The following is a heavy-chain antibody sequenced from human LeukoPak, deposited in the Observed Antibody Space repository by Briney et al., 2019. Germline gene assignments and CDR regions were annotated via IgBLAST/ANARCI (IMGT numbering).Heavy chain of an antibody. D-gene: IGHD1-1*01. CDR2: IIPNSGIG. CDR1: GGTFSTYT. Sequence: GASVKVSCKASGGTFSTYTFSWLRQAPGQGLEWVGRIIPNSGIGNFAQQFQGRVTITADKATTTVYLELSSLRSEDTAVYFCATVHPSDIGQLMLFSWGQGSLVTVSS. J-gene: IGHJ4*02. CDR3: ATVHPSDIGQLMLFS. V-gene: IGHV1-69*02.